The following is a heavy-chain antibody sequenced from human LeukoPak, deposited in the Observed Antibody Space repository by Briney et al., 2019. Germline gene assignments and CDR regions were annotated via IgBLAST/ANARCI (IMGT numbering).Heavy chain of an antibody. CDR3: AKDRRISMIVVVTAPLAFDI. CDR2: ISSSGSTI. D-gene: IGHD3-22*01. Sequence: GGSLRLSCAASGFTFSDYYMTWIRQAPGKGLEWISYISSSGSTIYYADSVKGRFTISRDNAKNSLYLQMNSLRAEDTAVYYCAKDRRISMIVVVTAPLAFDIWGQGTMVTVSS. J-gene: IGHJ3*02. CDR1: GFTFSDYY. V-gene: IGHV3-11*04.